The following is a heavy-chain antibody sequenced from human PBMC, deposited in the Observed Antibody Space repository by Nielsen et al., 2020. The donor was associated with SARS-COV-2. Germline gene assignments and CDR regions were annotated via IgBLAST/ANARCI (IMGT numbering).Heavy chain of an antibody. CDR2: ISSSSSYI. J-gene: IGHJ6*02. CDR3: ARDGDSSGYYSYYYYYGMDV. D-gene: IGHD3-22*01. V-gene: IGHV3-21*01. CDR1: GFTFSSYG. Sequence: GESLKISCAASGFTFSSYGMHWVRQAPGKGLEWVSSISSSSSYIYYADSVKGRFTISRDNAKNSLYLQMNSLRAEDTAVYYCARDGDSSGYYSYYYYYGMDVWGQGTTVTVSS.